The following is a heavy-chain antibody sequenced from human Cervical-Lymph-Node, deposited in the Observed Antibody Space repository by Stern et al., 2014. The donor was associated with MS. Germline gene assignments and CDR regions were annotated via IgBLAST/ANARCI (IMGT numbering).Heavy chain of an antibody. V-gene: IGHV5-51*03. CDR2: ISPRDSDA. J-gene: IGHJ3*01. D-gene: IGHD3-10*02. CDR3: ARHDALFLGAFDV. Sequence: VQLVQSGAEVKKPGESLKISCEGSGDSFTTSWIGWVRQMPGKGLEWVGTISPRDSDARYSPSYQGQVTISADKSISTAYLQWSSLKASDTAMYYCARHDALFLGAFDVWGQGTMVTVSS. CDR1: GDSFTTSW.